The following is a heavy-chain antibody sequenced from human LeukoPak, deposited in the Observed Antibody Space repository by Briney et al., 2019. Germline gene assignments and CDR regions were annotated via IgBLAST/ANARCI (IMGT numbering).Heavy chain of an antibody. CDR2: IYYTGST. Sequence: SETLSLTCTVSGGSISSYYWSWIRQPPGKGLEWIGYIYYTGSTNYNPSLKGRVTISVDTSKNQFSLRLSSVTAADTAVYYCARENYYGSGSYGDYFEYWGRGTLVTVSS. CDR3: ARENYYGSGSYGDYFEY. V-gene: IGHV4-59*01. J-gene: IGHJ4*02. CDR1: GGSISSYY. D-gene: IGHD3-10*01.